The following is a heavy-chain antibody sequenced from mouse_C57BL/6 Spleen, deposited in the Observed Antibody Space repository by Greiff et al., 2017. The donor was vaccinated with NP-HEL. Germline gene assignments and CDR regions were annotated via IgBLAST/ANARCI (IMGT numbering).Heavy chain of an antibody. J-gene: IGHJ3*01. D-gene: IGHD1-1*02. V-gene: IGHV1-15*01. Sequence: QVQLQQSGAELVRPGASVTLSCKASGYTFTDYEMHWVKQTPVHGLVWIGAIDPETGGTAYNQKFKGKAILTADKSSSTAYMELRSLTSEDSAVYYCTRSGGYGGFAYWGQGTLVTVSA. CDR1: GYTFTDYE. CDR2: IDPETGGT. CDR3: TRSGGYGGFAY.